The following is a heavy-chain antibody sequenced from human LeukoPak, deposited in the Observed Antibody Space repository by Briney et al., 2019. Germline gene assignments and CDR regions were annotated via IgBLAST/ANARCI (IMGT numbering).Heavy chain of an antibody. D-gene: IGHD6-6*01. CDR2: IYPGDSDT. CDR3: ARHVSTREYINWFDP. V-gene: IGHV5-51*01. J-gene: IGHJ5*02. CDR1: GYSFTSYW. Sequence: GESLKISCKGSGYSFTSYWIGWVRQMPGKGLEWMGIIYPGDSDTRYSPSFQGQVTISADKSISTAYLQWSSLKASDTAMCYCARHVSTREYINWFDPWGQGTLVTVSS.